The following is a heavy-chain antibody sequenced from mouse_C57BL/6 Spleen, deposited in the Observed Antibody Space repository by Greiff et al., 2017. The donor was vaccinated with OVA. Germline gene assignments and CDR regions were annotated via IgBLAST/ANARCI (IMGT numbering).Heavy chain of an antibody. V-gene: IGHV6-3*01. J-gene: IGHJ3*01. CDR3: TYGYDEAWVAY. D-gene: IGHD2-2*01. CDR2: IRLKSDNYAT. Sequence: EVQGVESGGGLVQPGGSMKLSCVASGFTFSNYWMNWVRQSPEKGLEWVAQIRLKSDNYATHYAESVKGRFTISRDDSKSSVYLQMNNLRAEDTGIYYCTYGYDEAWVAYWGQGTLVTVSA. CDR1: GFTFSNYW.